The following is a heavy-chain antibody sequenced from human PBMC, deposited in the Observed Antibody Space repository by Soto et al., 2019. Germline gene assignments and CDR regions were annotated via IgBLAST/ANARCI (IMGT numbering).Heavy chain of an antibody. CDR3: ARVQGGMWGYGPFDY. Sequence: PSETLSLTCAVYGGSFSGYYWSWIRQPPGKGLEWIGEINHSGRTNYNPSLKSRVTISVDTSKNQFSLKLSSVTAADKAVYYCARVQGGMWGYGPFDYWGQGTLVTVSS. CDR1: GGSFSGYY. CDR2: INHSGRT. V-gene: IGHV4-34*01. D-gene: IGHD3-16*01. J-gene: IGHJ4*02.